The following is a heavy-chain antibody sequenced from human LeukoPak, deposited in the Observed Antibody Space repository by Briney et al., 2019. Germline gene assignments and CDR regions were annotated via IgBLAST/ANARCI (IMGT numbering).Heavy chain of an antibody. CDR3: ARPDTSGSDAFDI. CDR1: GGSISSYY. D-gene: IGHD3-10*01. J-gene: IGHJ3*02. Sequence: SETLSLTCTVSGGSISSYYWSWIRQPPGKGLEWIEYIYYSGSTNYNPSLKSRVTISVDTSKNQFSLKLSSVTAADTAVYYCARPDTSGSDAFDIWGQGTMVTVSS. CDR2: IYYSGST. V-gene: IGHV4-59*08.